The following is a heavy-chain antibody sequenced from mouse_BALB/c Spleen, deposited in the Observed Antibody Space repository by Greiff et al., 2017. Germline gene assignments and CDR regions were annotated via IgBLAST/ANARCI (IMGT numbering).Heavy chain of an antibody. J-gene: IGHJ4*01. D-gene: IGHD2-2*01. CDR3: TRMGVLWLRRAYYAMDY. CDR1: GFTFSSYT. V-gene: IGHV5-6-4*01. CDR2: ISSGGSYT. Sequence: EVQRVESGGGLVKPGGSLKLSCAASGFTFSSYTMSWVRQTPEKRLEWVATISSGGSYTYYPDSVKGRFTISRDNAKNTLYLQMSSLKSEDTAMYYCTRMGVLWLRRAYYAMDYWGQGTSVTVSS.